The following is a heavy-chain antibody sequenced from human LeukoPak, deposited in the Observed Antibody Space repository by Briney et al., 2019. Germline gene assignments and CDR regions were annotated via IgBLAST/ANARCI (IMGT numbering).Heavy chain of an antibody. CDR2: ISGSGVST. CDR3: AKGGASGSLGGVFDY. V-gene: IGHV3-23*01. J-gene: IGHJ4*02. D-gene: IGHD1-26*01. Sequence: SGGSLRLSCAASGFTFSSYAMSWVRQAPGKGLEWVSTISGSGVSTYYADSVKGRFTISRDNPKNTLYLQMNSLRAEDTAVYYCAKGGASGSLGGVFDYWGQGTLVTVSS. CDR1: GFTFSSYA.